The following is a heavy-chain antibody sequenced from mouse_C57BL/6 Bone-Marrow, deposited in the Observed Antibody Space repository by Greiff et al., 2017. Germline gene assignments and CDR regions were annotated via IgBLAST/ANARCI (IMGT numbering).Heavy chain of an antibody. D-gene: IGHD3-2*02. V-gene: IGHV5-17*01. CDR3: VKWGLRLRRYAMDY. CDR1: GFTFSDYG. J-gene: IGHJ4*01. Sequence: EVQLVESGGGLVKPGGSLKLSCAASGFTFSDYGMHWVRQAPEKGLEWVAYISSGSSTIYYADTVKGRFPISSDNAKNTLFLQMTSLRSEDTAMYYCVKWGLRLRRYAMDYWGQGTSVTVSS. CDR2: ISSGSSTI.